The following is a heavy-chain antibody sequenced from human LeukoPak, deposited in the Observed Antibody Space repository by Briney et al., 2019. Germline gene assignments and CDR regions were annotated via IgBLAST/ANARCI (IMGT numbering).Heavy chain of an antibody. J-gene: IGHJ4*02. Sequence: GGSLRLSCAASGFTFSNFAMSWVRLTPGKGLEWVSSISGSGATSFSADSVKGRFTISRDNSRNTMHLQMNSLRAEDTAVFYCARGYYTSGGFRFDYWGQGTLVTVSS. CDR1: GFTFSNFA. CDR3: ARGYYTSGGFRFDY. V-gene: IGHV3-23*01. D-gene: IGHD3-3*01. CDR2: ISGSGATS.